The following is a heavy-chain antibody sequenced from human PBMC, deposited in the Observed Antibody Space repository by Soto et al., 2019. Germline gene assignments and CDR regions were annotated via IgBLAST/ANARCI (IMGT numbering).Heavy chain of an antibody. CDR3: ARTPDCTNGVCSAGFDY. Sequence: GRSLRPSCAASGFTFSDYYMSWIRQAPGKGLEWFSYISSSSSSYTNYADSVKGRFTISRDNAKNSLYLQMNSLRAEDTAVYYCARTPDCTNGVCSAGFDYWGQGTLVTVYS. J-gene: IGHJ4*02. CDR2: ISSSSSSYT. D-gene: IGHD2-8*01. CDR1: GFTFSDYY. V-gene: IGHV3-11*06.